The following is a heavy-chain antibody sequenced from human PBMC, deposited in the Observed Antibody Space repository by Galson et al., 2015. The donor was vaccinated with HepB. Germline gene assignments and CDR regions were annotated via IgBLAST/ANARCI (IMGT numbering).Heavy chain of an antibody. V-gene: IGHV1-69*13. CDR2: IIPMFATA. Sequence: SVKVSCKASGGAFSTYTVSWVRQAPGQGLEWMGGIIPMFATANYAQNFQDRVTITADDATRTAYMELSSLRSEDTAIYYCARDQGEMVYYSGMDVWGQGTTVTVSS. J-gene: IGHJ6*02. D-gene: IGHD5-24*01. CDR3: ARDQGEMVYYSGMDV. CDR1: GGAFSTYT.